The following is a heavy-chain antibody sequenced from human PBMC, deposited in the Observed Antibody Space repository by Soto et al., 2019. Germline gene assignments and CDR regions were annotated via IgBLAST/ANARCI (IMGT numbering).Heavy chain of an antibody. CDR2: ISYDGSNK. V-gene: IGHV3-30-3*01. D-gene: IGHD3-22*01. CDR3: ASLGDSSGYYTDAFDI. Sequence: GGSLRLSCAASGFTFSSYAMHWVRQAPGKGLEWVAVISYDGSNKYYADSVKGRFTISRDNSKNTLYLQMNSLRAEDTAVYYCASLGDSSGYYTDAFDIWGQGTMVTVS. J-gene: IGHJ3*02. CDR1: GFTFSSYA.